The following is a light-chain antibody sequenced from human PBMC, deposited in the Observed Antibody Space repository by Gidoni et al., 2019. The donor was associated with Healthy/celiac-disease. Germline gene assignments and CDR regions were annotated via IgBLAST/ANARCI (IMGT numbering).Light chain of an antibody. V-gene: IGKV1-27*01. CDR3: QKYNSAPRT. CDR1: HGISNY. CDR2: AAS. J-gene: IGKJ1*01. Sequence: DNQMTQSPSSLSASVGDRVTITCRASHGISNYLAWYQQKQGKVHKILIYAASTLQSGVPARFSGSGSGTDFTLTISSLQPEDVATYYCQKYNSAPRTFGQGTKVEIK.